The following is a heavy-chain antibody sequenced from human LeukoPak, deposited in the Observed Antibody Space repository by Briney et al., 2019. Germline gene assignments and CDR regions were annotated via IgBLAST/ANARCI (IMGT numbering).Heavy chain of an antibody. CDR3: AKDRLRYCSSTSCRGGFDY. Sequence: PGGSLRLSCAASGFTFSSYVMHWVRQAPGKGLEWVAFIRYDGSNKYYADSVKGRFTISRDNSKNTLYLQMNSLRAEDTAVYYCAKDRLRYCSSTSCRGGFDYWGQGTLVTVPS. J-gene: IGHJ4*02. V-gene: IGHV3-30*02. D-gene: IGHD2-2*01. CDR2: IRYDGSNK. CDR1: GFTFSSYV.